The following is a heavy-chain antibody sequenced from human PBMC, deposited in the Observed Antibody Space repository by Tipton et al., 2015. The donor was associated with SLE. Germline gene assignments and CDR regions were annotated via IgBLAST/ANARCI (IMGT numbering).Heavy chain of an antibody. Sequence: TLSLTCTVSGGSISSFYWSWIRQPPGKGLEWIGYIYYSGSTTYNPSLKSRVTISVDTSKNQFSLKVTSVTAADTAVYYCTRGNYYGAGDFWGQGTLVTVSS. V-gene: IGHV4-59*01. J-gene: IGHJ4*02. CDR1: GGSISSFY. CDR3: TRGNYYGAGDF. CDR2: IYYSGST. D-gene: IGHD3-10*01.